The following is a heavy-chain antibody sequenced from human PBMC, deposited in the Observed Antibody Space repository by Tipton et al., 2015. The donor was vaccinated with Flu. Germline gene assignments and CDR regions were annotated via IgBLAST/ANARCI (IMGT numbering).Heavy chain of an antibody. Sequence: TLSLTCAVSGGSFTGYYWTWIRQPPGKGLEWIGEINDSGSTNYNPSLKSRVTISVDTSKKEFSLKLSSVTAADTAVYYCAGFSWVVATFDYWGQGTLVTVSS. CDR1: GGSFTGYY. V-gene: IGHV4-34*01. CDR2: INDSGST. J-gene: IGHJ4*02. D-gene: IGHD5-12*01. CDR3: AGFSWVVATFDY.